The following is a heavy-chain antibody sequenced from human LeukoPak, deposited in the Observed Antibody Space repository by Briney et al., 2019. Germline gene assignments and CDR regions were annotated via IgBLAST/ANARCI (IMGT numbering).Heavy chain of an antibody. CDR3: ARSPLPYGSGSYYTSLYFQH. D-gene: IGHD3-10*01. CDR2: IYYSGST. CDR1: GGSISSGGYY. J-gene: IGHJ1*01. Sequence: SQTLSLTCTVSGGSISSGGYYWSWIRQHPGKGLEWIGYIYYSGSTYYNPSLKSRVTISVDTSKNQFSLKLSSVTAADTAVYYCARSPLPYGSGSYYTSLYFQHWGQGTLVTVSS. V-gene: IGHV4-31*03.